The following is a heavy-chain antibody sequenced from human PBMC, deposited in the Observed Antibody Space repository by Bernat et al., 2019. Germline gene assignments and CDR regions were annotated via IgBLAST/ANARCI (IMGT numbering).Heavy chain of an antibody. CDR1: GFTFSSYW. V-gene: IGHV3-7*03. CDR2: IKQDGSEK. J-gene: IGHJ5*02. CDR3: AREMGILWTGADH. Sequence: EVQLVESGGGLVQPGGSLRLSCAASGFTFSSYWMSWVRQAPGKGLEWVSNIKQDGSEKYYVDSVKGRFTISRDNAKNSLYLQMNSLRAEDTAVYYCAREMGILWTGADHWGQGSLVTVSS. D-gene: IGHD2-21*01.